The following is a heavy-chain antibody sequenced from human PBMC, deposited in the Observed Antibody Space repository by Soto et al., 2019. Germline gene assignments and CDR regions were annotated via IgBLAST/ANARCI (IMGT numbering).Heavy chain of an antibody. J-gene: IGHJ4*02. CDR1: GYSFTSYW. Sequence: RGESLKISCKGSGYSFTSYWIGWVRQMPGKGLEWMGIIYPGDSDTRYSPSFQGQVTISADKSISTAYLQWSSLKASDTAMYYCAIEPLIAVAGTAANDYWGQGTLVTVSS. V-gene: IGHV5-51*01. CDR3: AIEPLIAVAGTAANDY. CDR2: IYPGDSDT. D-gene: IGHD6-19*01.